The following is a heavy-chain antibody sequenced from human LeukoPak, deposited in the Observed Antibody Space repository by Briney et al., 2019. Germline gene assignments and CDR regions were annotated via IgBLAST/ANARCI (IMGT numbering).Heavy chain of an antibody. V-gene: IGHV3-49*04. CDR1: GFTFGDYA. CDR2: IRSKAYGGTT. CDR3: TREGRGSDAFDY. Sequence: GGSLRLSCTASGFTFGDYAMSWVRQAPGKGLEWVGFIRSKAYGGTTEYAASVKGRFTISRDDSKSIAYLQMNSLKAEDTAVYYCTREGRGSDAFDYWGQGTLVTVSS. D-gene: IGHD3-16*01. J-gene: IGHJ4*02.